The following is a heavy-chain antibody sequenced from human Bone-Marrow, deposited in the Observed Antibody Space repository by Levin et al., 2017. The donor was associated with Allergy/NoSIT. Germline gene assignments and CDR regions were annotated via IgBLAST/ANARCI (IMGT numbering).Heavy chain of an antibody. CDR1: GFTFSGSA. Sequence: GGSLRLSCAASGFTFSGSAMHWVRQASGKGLEWVGRIRSKANSYATAYAASVKGRFTISRDDSKNTAYLQMNSLKTEDTAVYYCTREPPRIVGATRSYAFDIWGQGTMVTVSS. CDR3: TREPPRIVGATRSYAFDI. CDR2: IRSKANSYAT. D-gene: IGHD1-26*01. V-gene: IGHV3-73*01. J-gene: IGHJ3*02.